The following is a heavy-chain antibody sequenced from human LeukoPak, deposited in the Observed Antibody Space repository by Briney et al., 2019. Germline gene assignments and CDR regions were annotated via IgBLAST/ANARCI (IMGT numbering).Heavy chain of an antibody. D-gene: IGHD4-23*01. CDR3: ARRPDYGGTPTFDY. J-gene: IGHJ4*02. CDR2: LYSDGST. V-gene: IGHV3-66*01. Sequence: GGSLRLSCAASGLTVSSNYMSWVRQAPGKGLEWFSVLYSDGSTYYADSVKGRFTISRDNSKNTLFLQMNSLRAEDTAVYFCARRPDYGGTPTFDYWGQGTLVTVSS. CDR1: GLTVSSNY.